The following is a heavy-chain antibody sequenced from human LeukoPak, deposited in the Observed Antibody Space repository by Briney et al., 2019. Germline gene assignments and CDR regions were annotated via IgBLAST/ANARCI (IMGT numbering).Heavy chain of an antibody. J-gene: IGHJ3*02. Sequence: GGSLRLSCAASGLTLSSHGVTWVRQPPGKGLEWVSGISSGGGLTYYADSVKGRFTISRDNSRNTVFLQMNSLRAEDTAVYYCAKDRSVWGSFSWAFDIWGQGTMVTVSS. V-gene: IGHV3-23*01. CDR2: ISSGGGLT. D-gene: IGHD7-27*01. CDR1: GLTLSSHG. CDR3: AKDRSVWGSFSWAFDI.